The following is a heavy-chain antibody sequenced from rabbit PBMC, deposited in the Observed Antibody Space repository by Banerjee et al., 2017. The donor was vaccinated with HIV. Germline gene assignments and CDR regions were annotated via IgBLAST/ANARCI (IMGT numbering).Heavy chain of an antibody. CDR2: IYAGSSGST. Sequence: QSLEESGGDLVKPGASLTLTCTASGFSFSSSYYMCWVRQAPGKGLEWIACIYAGSSGSTYYASWAKGRFTISKTSSTTVTLQMTSLTAADTATYFCARGAGSSYLPYPDTFDPWGPGTLVTVS. CDR1: GFSFSSSYY. J-gene: IGHJ2*01. CDR3: ARGAGSSYLPYPDTFDP. D-gene: IGHD8-1*01. V-gene: IGHV1S40*01.